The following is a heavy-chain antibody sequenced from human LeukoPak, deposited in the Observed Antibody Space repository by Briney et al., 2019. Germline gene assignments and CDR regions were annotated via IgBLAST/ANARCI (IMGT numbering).Heavy chain of an antibody. CDR2: INHSGST. J-gene: IGHJ3*02. D-gene: IGHD2-21*01. CDR3: ARYGGDYSNAFDI. CDR1: GGSFSGYY. Sequence: SETLSLTCAVYGGSFSGYYWSWIRQPPGKGLEWIGEINHSGSTYYNPSLKSRVTISVDTSKNQFSLKLSSVTAADTAVYYCARYGGDYSNAFDIWGQGTMVTVSS. V-gene: IGHV4-34*01.